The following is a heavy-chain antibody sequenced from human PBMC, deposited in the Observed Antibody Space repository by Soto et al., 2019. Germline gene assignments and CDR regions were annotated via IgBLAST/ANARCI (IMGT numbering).Heavy chain of an antibody. CDR2: INHSGST. V-gene: IGHV4-34*01. Sequence: SETLSLTCAVYGGSFSGYYWSWIRQPPGKGLEWIGEINHSGSTNYNPSLKSRVTISVDTSKNQFSLKLSSVTAADTAVYYCARVRDYDFWSGYDGAFDIWGQGXMVTV. CDR1: GGSFSGYY. CDR3: ARVRDYDFWSGYDGAFDI. J-gene: IGHJ3*02. D-gene: IGHD3-3*01.